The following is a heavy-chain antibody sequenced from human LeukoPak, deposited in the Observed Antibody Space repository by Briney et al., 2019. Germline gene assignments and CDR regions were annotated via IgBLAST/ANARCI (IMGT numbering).Heavy chain of an antibody. CDR1: GGSISSSNW. D-gene: IGHD6-13*01. Sequence: SGTLSLTCAVSGGSISSSNWWSWVRQPPGKGLEWIGEIYHSGSTNYNPSLKSRVTISVDTSKNQFSLKLSSVTAADTAVYFCARGRVSSSTWYSTYYYYFYMDVWGKGTTVTVSS. CDR2: IYHSGST. V-gene: IGHV4-4*02. CDR3: ARGRVSSSTWYSTYYYYFYMDV. J-gene: IGHJ6*03.